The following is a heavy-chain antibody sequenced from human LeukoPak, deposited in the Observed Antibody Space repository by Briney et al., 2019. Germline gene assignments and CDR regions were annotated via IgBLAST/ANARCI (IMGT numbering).Heavy chain of an antibody. D-gene: IGHD2-15*01. V-gene: IGHV4-34*01. Sequence: SETLSLTCAVYGGSFSGYYWSWIRQPPGKGLEWIGEINHSGSTNYNPSLKSRVTISVDTSKNQFSLKLSSVTAADTGVYYCARGKEDIVVVVAATRTTREFGPWGQGTLVTVSS. CDR2: INHSGST. J-gene: IGHJ5*02. CDR1: GGSFSGYY. CDR3: ARGKEDIVVVVAATRTTREFGP.